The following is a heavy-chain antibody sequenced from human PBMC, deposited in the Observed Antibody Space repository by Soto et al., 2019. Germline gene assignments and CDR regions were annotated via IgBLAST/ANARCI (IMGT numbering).Heavy chain of an antibody. CDR1: GYTFTNYG. J-gene: IGHJ4*02. CDR2: INVYNGNT. CDR3: ARVPDLTYFNF. Sequence: QVQLVQSGGEVEKPGASVTVSCKASGYTFTNYGINWVRQAPGLGLEWLGWINVYNGNTNYAQKFQARVPMTTDTTTSSVFMELRSLRSGDTGVYYGARVPDLTYFNFWGQGTLVSVSS. V-gene: IGHV1-18*01.